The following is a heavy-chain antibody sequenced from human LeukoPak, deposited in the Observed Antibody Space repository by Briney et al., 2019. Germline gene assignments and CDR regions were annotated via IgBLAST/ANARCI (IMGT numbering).Heavy chain of an antibody. CDR1: GFTFSSYW. J-gene: IGHJ6*02. CDR2: IRQDGSEK. V-gene: IGHV3-7*03. Sequence: GGSLRLSCAASGFTFSSYWMTWVRQAPGQGLEWVANIRQDGSEKHYVDSVKGRFTISRDNSKNSLYLQMNSPRAEDTAVYYCVRAMDVWGQGTTVTVSS. CDR3: VRAMDV.